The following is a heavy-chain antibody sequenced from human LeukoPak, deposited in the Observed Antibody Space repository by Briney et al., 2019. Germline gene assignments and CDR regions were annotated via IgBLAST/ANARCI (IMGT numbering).Heavy chain of an antibody. CDR1: GYTFTSYG. Sequence: ASVKVSCKASGYTFTSYGISWVRQAPGQGLEWMGWISAYNGNTNYAQKLQRRVTMTTDTSTSTAYMELRSLRSDDTAVYCCARDHPLGIFGVVIPPSVPGVWGQGTLVTVSS. CDR2: ISAYNGNT. CDR3: ARDHPLGIFGVVIPPSVPGV. D-gene: IGHD3-3*01. V-gene: IGHV1-18*01. J-gene: IGHJ4*02.